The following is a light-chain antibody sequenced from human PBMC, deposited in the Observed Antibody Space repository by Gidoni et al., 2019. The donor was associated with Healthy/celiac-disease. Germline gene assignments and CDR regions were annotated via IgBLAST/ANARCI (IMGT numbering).Light chain of an antibody. CDR3: SSYTSSSTPV. V-gene: IGLV2-14*01. Sequence: QSALTPPASVPGSPGQSITLSCTGTSSDVGGYNYVPWYQQHPGKAPKLMIYEVSNRPSGVSNRFSGSKSGNTASLTISGLQAEDEADYYCSSYTSSSTPVFGGGTKLTVL. CDR1: SSDVGGYNY. CDR2: EVS. J-gene: IGLJ2*01.